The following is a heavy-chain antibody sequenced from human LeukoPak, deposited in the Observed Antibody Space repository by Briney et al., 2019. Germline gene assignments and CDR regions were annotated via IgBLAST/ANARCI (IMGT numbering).Heavy chain of an antibody. CDR3: ARDDFNCSSTSCYLNDYYYGMDV. D-gene: IGHD2-2*01. CDR2: IGTAGDT. V-gene: IGHV3-13*01. CDR1: GFTFDDYA. Sequence: GGSLRLSCAASGFTFDDYAMHWVRHATGKGLEWVSAIGTAGDTYYPGSVKGRFTISRENAKNSLYLQMNSLRAGDTAVYYCARDDFNCSSTSCYLNDYYYGMDVWGQGTTVTVSS. J-gene: IGHJ6*02.